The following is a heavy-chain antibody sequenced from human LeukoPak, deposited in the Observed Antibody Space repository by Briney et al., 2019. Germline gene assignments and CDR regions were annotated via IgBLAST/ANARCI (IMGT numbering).Heavy chain of an antibody. CDR1: GFTFSAYA. V-gene: IGHV3-23*01. D-gene: IGHD4-17*01. J-gene: IGHJ3*02. Sequence: PGGSLRLSCTASGFTFSAYAMMWVRQAPGKGPEWVSAIRGGGSAFYADSVKGRFTISRDNSKYTLFLQMNSLRAEDTAVYNCARDPNGDYIGAFDMWGPGTMVTVSS. CDR3: ARDPNGDYIGAFDM. CDR2: IRGGGSA.